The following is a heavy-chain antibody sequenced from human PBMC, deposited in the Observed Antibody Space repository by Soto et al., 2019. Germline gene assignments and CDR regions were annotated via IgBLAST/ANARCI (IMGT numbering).Heavy chain of an antibody. Sequence: QVQLVESGGGVVQPGRSLRLSCAASGFTFSSYGMHWVRQAPGKGLEWVAVISYDGSNKYYADSVKGRFTISRDNSKNTLYLQMNSLRAEDTAVYYCAKVKVWDLVVPAANEGFDYWGQGTLVTVSS. CDR3: AKVKVWDLVVPAANEGFDY. D-gene: IGHD2-2*01. J-gene: IGHJ4*02. CDR2: ISYDGSNK. CDR1: GFTFSSYG. V-gene: IGHV3-30*18.